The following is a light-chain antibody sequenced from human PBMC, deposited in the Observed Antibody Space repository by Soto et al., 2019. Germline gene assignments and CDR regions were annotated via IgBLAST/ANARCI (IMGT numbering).Light chain of an antibody. Sequence: DIQMTQSPSTLSASAGDRVTISCRASQSISSRLAWYQQKPGKAPKLLIYDASSMESGVPSRFSGSGSGTEFTITISKLQPDDFATYYCQQYNSYGWTFGQGTKVEIK. CDR3: QQYNSYGWT. V-gene: IGKV1-5*01. CDR2: DAS. J-gene: IGKJ1*01. CDR1: QSISSR.